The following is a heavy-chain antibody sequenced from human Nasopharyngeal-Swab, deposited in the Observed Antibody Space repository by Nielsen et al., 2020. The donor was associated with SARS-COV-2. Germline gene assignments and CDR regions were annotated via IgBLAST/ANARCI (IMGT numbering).Heavy chain of an antibody. Sequence: WIRQPPGKGLEWVAVISYDGSNKYYADPVKGRFTISRDNSKNTLYLQMNSLRAEDTAVYYCAIGLGPYYYYGMDVWGQGTTVTVSS. V-gene: IGHV3-30*03. J-gene: IGHJ6*02. CDR2: ISYDGSNK. D-gene: IGHD3/OR15-3a*01. CDR3: AIGLGPYYYYGMDV.